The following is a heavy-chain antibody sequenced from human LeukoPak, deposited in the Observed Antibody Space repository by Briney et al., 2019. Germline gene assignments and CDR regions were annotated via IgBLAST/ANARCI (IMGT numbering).Heavy chain of an antibody. J-gene: IGHJ4*02. CDR2: ISGSGGTT. CDR3: AKEQEMDTILPPFHY. CDR1: GFTVSSDY. D-gene: IGHD5-24*01. Sequence: GGSLRLSCTASGFTVSSDYMSWVRQAPGKGLEWVSAISGSGGTTFYADSVKGRFTISRDNSKNTLYLQVYSLRAADTARYYCAKEQEMDTILPPFHYWGQGTLVTVSS. V-gene: IGHV3-23*01.